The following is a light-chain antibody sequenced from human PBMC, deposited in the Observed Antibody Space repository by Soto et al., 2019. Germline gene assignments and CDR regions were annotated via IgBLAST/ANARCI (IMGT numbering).Light chain of an antibody. J-gene: IGLJ6*01. V-gene: IGLV2-14*01. CDR1: SSDVGAYYF. CDR2: EVT. CDR3: TSYSRYTGVV. Sequence: QSGLTQPVSVSGSRRQSITISCTGSSSDVGAYYFVSWYQHRPGKAPKLILYEVTTRPSGISSRFSGSKSGNTASLTISGPQADAEAYHDCTSYSRYTGVVFSRGTNVPV.